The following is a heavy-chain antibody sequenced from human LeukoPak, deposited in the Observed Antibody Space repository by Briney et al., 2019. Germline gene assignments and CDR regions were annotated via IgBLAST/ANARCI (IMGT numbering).Heavy chain of an antibody. CDR3: ARDCSTSCYWFDP. CDR1: GYTFTTYG. D-gene: IGHD2-2*01. CDR2: ISGYDGNT. V-gene: IGHV1-18*01. Sequence: ASVKVSCKASGYTFTTYGISWVRQPPGQGLEWMGWISGYDGNTKYAQKLQGRVTMTTDTSTSTAYMELRSLRSDDTAVYYCARDCSTSCYWFDPWGQGTLVTVAS. J-gene: IGHJ5*02.